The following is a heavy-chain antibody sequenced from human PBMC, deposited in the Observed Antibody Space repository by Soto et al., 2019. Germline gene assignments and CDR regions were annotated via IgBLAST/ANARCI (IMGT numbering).Heavy chain of an antibody. CDR3: ARRSAHSSGWFWRFDP. Sequence: QVQLVQSGAEVKKPGASVKVSCKASGYTFTGYYMHWVRQAPGQGLEWMGWINPNSGGTNYARTFQGRVTMTRDTSITTAYIELRRLRSDDTAVYYCARRSAHSSGWFWRFDPWGQGTQDTVSS. CDR1: GYTFTGYY. V-gene: IGHV1-2*02. J-gene: IGHJ5*02. D-gene: IGHD6-19*01. CDR2: INPNSGGT.